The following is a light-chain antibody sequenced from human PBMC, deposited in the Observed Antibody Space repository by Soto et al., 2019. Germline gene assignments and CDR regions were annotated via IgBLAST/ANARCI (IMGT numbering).Light chain of an antibody. J-gene: IGLJ3*02. CDR3: SSYTDRSTNTWV. CDR1: SGDVFAYNY. Sequence: QSALTQPASVSGSPGQSITISCTGTSGDVFAYNYVSWYQQYPCKAPKLMIYEVNNRPSGVSYRFSGSKSGNTASLTISGLQAEDEADYYCSSYTDRSTNTWVFGGGTQLTVL. CDR2: EVN. V-gene: IGLV2-14*01.